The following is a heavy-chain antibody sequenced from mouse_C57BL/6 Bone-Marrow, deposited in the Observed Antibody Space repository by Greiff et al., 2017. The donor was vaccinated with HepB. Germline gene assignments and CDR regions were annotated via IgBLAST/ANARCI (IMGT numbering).Heavy chain of an antibody. CDR2: IYPGDGDT. CDR1: GYAFSSSW. V-gene: IGHV1-82*01. Sequence: ESGPELVKPGASVKISCKASGYAFSSSWMNWVKQRPGKGLEWIGRIYPGDGDTNYNGKFKGKATLTADKSSSTAYMQLSSLTSEDSAVYFCAREGEFDYWGQGTTLTVSS. CDR3: AREGEFDY. J-gene: IGHJ2*01.